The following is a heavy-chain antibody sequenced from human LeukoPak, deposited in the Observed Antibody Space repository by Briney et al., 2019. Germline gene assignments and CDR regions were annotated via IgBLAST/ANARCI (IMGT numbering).Heavy chain of an antibody. Sequence: PGGSLRLSCAASGFTFSDYYMSWIRQAPGKGLGWVSYISSSGSTIYYADSVKGRFTISRDNAKNSLYLQMNSLRAEDTAVYYCARESPYYDSSGSDYWGQETLVTVSS. J-gene: IGHJ4*02. D-gene: IGHD3-22*01. CDR1: GFTFSDYY. V-gene: IGHV3-11*04. CDR2: ISSSGSTI. CDR3: ARESPYYDSSGSDY.